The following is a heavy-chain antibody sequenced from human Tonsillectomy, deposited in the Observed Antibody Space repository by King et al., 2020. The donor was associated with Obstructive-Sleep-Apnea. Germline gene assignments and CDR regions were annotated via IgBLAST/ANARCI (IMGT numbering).Heavy chain of an antibody. CDR2: INSDGSTT. V-gene: IGHV3-74*01. CDR1: GFTFSSYW. CDR3: ARDRDCRSTSCFFGMDV. J-gene: IGHJ6*02. D-gene: IGHD2-2*01. Sequence: VQLVESGGGLVQPGGSLRLSCAASGFTFSSYWMHWVRQAPGKGLVWVSRINSDGSTTTYADSVKGRFTISRDNAKTTRHLQMSSLRAEDTAVYFCARDRDCRSTSCFFGMDVWGQGTTVTVSS.